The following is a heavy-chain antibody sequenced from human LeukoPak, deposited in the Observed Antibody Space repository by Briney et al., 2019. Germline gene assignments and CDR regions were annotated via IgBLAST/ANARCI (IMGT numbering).Heavy chain of an antibody. CDR1: GFTFSSYE. V-gene: IGHV3-48*03. CDR3: ARAGYSMDAEYFQH. J-gene: IGHJ1*01. CDR2: ISNSGTAI. Sequence: PGESLRLSCAASGFTFSSYEMNWVRQAPGKGLEWVSYISNSGTAIYYADSVKGRFTISRDNAKSSLYLQMNSLRAEDTAVYYCARAGYSMDAEYFQHWGQGTLVTVSS. D-gene: IGHD2-21*01.